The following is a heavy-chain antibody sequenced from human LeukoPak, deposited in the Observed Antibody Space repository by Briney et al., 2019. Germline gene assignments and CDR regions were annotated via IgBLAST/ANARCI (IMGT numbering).Heavy chain of an antibody. CDR1: GGSFSGYY. CDR3: ARKNSSACSSTSCYAGSRWFDP. J-gene: IGHJ5*02. Sequence: PSETLSLTCAVYGGSFSGYYWSGIRQPPGKGREWRGEINHSGSSNYNPSLKSRGTISVDTSKNQFSLKLSSVTAADTAVYYCARKNSSACSSTSCYAGSRWFDPWGQGTLVTVSS. CDR2: INHSGSS. D-gene: IGHD2-2*01. V-gene: IGHV4-34*01.